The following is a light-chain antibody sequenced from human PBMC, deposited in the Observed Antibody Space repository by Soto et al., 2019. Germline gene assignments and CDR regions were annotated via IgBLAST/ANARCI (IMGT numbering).Light chain of an antibody. Sequence: DIQMTQSPTSLSASVGDRVTITCQASQGIRNFVAWYQQKPGKAPKLLIYAASTLQSGVPSRFSGSGSGTDFTLTINSLQREDVATYSCQNYSSVTVFGPGTKVEIK. V-gene: IGKV1-27*01. J-gene: IGKJ3*01. CDR3: QNYSSVTV. CDR1: QGIRNF. CDR2: AAS.